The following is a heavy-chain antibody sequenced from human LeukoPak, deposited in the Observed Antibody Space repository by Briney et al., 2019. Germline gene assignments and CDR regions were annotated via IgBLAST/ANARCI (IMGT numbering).Heavy chain of an antibody. D-gene: IGHD3-10*02. CDR1: GFTSSNAW. V-gene: IGHV3-15*01. CDR3: TTVFGELFLFDY. CDR2: IKSKTDGGTT. J-gene: IGHJ4*02. Sequence: GGSLRLSCAASGFTSSNAWMSWVRQAPGKGLEWVGRIKSKTDGGTTDYAAPVKGRFTISRDDSKNTLCLQMNSLKTEDTAVYYCTTVFGELFLFDYWGQGTLVTVSS.